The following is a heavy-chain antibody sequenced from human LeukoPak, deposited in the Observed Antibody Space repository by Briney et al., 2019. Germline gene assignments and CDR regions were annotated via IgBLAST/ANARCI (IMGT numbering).Heavy chain of an antibody. CDR1: GFTFSNYA. J-gene: IGHJ4*02. Sequence: GGSLRLSCAASGFTFSNYAMNWVRQAPGKGLEWVSSISSSSSYIYYADSVKGRFTISRDNAKNSLYLQMDSLRPEDTALYYCAKDRTIAVTGSDFDYWGQGTLVTVSS. CDR2: ISSSSSYI. V-gene: IGHV3-21*04. CDR3: AKDRTIAVTGSDFDY. D-gene: IGHD6-19*01.